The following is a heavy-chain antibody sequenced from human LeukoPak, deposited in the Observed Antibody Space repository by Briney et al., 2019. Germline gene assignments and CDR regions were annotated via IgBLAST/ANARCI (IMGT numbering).Heavy chain of an antibody. Sequence: GGSLRLSCAASGFGVSKNDMTWVRQTPGKGLEWVSVIQSAGGTYYADSVKGRFVISKDDSKNTLYLQMNYPRVEDTAVYYCAGTTYLFGSGTYPYWGQGTLVTVSS. CDR3: AGTTYLFGSGTYPY. CDR1: GFGVSKND. V-gene: IGHV3-66*01. D-gene: IGHD3-10*01. J-gene: IGHJ4*02. CDR2: IQSAGGT.